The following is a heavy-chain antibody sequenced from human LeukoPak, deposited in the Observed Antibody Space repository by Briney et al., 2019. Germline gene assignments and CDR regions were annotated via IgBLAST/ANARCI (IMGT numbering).Heavy chain of an antibody. V-gene: IGHV3-74*01. Sequence: GGSLRLSCAACGFTFSSYWMHWVRQAPGKGLVWVSRINSDGSSTIYADSVKGRFTISRDNAKNTLYLQMNSLRAEDTAVYYCATGNCGGDCYSGFWGQGTLVTVSS. CDR2: INSDGSST. J-gene: IGHJ4*02. D-gene: IGHD2-21*02. CDR3: ATGNCGGDCYSGF. CDR1: GFTFSSYW.